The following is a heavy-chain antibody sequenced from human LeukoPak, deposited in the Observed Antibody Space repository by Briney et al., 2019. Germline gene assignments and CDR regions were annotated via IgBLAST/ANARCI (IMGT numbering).Heavy chain of an antibody. CDR1: GFTFSSYA. CDR3: ARDSERYCSSTSCYTYFDY. CDR2: ISYDGSNK. V-gene: IGHV3-30-3*01. D-gene: IGHD2-2*02. J-gene: IGHJ4*02. Sequence: GGSLRLSCAASGFTFSSYAMHWVPQAPGKGLEWVAVISYDGSNKYYADSVKGRFTISRDNSKNTLYLQMNSLRAEDTAVYYCARDSERYCSSTSCYTYFDYWGQGTLVTVSS.